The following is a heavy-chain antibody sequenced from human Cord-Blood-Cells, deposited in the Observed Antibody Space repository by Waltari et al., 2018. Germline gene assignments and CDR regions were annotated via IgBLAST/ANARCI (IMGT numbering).Heavy chain of an antibody. J-gene: IGHJ6*02. CDR1: GYTFTSYD. CDR3: ARGRSGCSSTSCYNYGMDV. V-gene: IGHV1-8*03. D-gene: IGHD2-2*02. Sequence: QVQLVQSGAEVKKPGASVKVSCKASGYTFTSYDINRVRPAPGQGLEWMGWMNPNSGNTGYAQKFQGRVTITRNTSISTAYMELSSLRSEDTAVYYCARGRSGCSSTSCYNYGMDVWGQGTTVTVSS. CDR2: MNPNSGNT.